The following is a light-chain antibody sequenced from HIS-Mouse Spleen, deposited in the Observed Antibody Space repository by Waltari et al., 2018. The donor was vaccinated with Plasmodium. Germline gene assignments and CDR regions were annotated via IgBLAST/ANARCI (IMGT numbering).Light chain of an antibody. V-gene: IGLV2-11*01. CDR3: CSYAGSYTLV. CDR2: DVS. Sequence: QSALTQPRSVSGSPGQSVPIPCTGTSSDVGGYNYVSWYQQHPGKAPKPMIYDVSKRPSGVPDRFSGSKSGNTASLTISGLQAEDEADYYCCSYAGSYTLVFGGGTKLTVL. J-gene: IGLJ2*01. CDR1: SSDVGGYNY.